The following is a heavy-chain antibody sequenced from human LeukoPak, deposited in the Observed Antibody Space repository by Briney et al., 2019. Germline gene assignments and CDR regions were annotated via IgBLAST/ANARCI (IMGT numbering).Heavy chain of an antibody. CDR1: GGSISSYY. CDR3: ARHLEKDYSYYYGMDV. CDR2: IYYSGST. J-gene: IGHJ6*02. Sequence: PSETLSLTCTVSGGSISSYYWSWIRQPPGKGLEWIGYIYYSGSTNYNPSLKSRVTISVDTYKNQFYLKLSSVTAADTAVYYCARHLEKDYSYYYGMDVWGQGTTVTVSS. V-gene: IGHV4-59*08.